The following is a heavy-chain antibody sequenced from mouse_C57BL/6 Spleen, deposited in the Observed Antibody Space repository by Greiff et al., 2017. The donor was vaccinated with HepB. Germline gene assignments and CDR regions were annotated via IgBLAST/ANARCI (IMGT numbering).Heavy chain of an antibody. J-gene: IGHJ3*01. D-gene: IGHD2-10*02. CDR1: GYTLTDYE. CDR2: IDPETGGT. Sequence: QVQLQQSGAELVRPGASVTLSCKASGYTLTDYEMHWVKQTPVHGLEWIGAIDPETGGTAYNQKFKGKAILTADKSSSTAYMELRSLTSEDSAVYYCTRGEYGNYLSWFAYWGQGTLVTVSA. V-gene: IGHV1-15*01. CDR3: TRGEYGNYLSWFAY.